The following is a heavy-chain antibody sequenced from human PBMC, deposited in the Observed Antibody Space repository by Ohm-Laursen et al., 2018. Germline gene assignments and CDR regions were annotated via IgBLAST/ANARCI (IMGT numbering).Heavy chain of an antibody. V-gene: IGHV3-23*01. D-gene: IGHD1-1*01. J-gene: IGHJ4*02. CDR1: GSTFSSYG. Sequence: SLRLSCAASGSTFSSYGMTWVRQAPGKGLEWVSGISVTGGSTYYADSVKGRFTISRDNSKNTLYLQMNSLRAEDTAVYYCAKGTTDVDYWGQGTLVTVSS. CDR3: AKGTTDVDY. CDR2: ISVTGGST.